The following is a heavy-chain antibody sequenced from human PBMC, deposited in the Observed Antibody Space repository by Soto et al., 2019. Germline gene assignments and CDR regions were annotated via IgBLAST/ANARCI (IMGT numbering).Heavy chain of an antibody. D-gene: IGHD3-16*01. J-gene: IGHJ6*02. CDR1: GFTFSLYG. CDR3: ARGLRGISFYGMDV. CDR2: ILYDGSNK. Sequence: QVQLVESGGGVVQPGRSLRLSCAASGFTFSLYGMHWVRQAPGKGLEWVAVILYDGSNKFYADSVKGRFTISRDNSKNTLYLQMNSLRDEDTAVYYCARGLRGISFYGMDVWGQGTTVIVSS. V-gene: IGHV3-33*01.